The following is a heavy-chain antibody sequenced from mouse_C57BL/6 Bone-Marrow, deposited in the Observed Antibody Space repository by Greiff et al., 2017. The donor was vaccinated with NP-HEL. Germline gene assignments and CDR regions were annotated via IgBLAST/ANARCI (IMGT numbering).Heavy chain of an antibody. D-gene: IGHD2-5*01. CDR2: INPSSGYP. Sequence: QVQLQQSGAELARPGASVKMSCKASGYTFTSYTMHWVKQRPGQGLEWIGYINPSSGYPKYNQKFKDKATLTADKSSSTAYMQLSSLTSEDSAVYYCARRHYSNWGFAYWGQGTLVTVSA. J-gene: IGHJ3*01. V-gene: IGHV1-4*01. CDR3: ARRHYSNWGFAY. CDR1: GYTFTSYT.